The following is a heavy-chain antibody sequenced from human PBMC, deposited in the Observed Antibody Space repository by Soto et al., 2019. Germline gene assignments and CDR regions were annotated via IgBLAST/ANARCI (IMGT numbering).Heavy chain of an antibody. CDR1: GGSFSGYQ. J-gene: IGHJ6*03. D-gene: IGHD3-10*01. V-gene: IGHV4-34*01. CDR3: ATGLILWFGELSRRGGYYYYMDV. Sequence: QVQLQQWGAGLLKPSETLSLTCAVYGGSFSGYQWSWIRQTPGKGLEWIGGSNDSRDINYNPSLKSRVTIFVDSAKKQLSTMLSSVTAAGAAVYYWATGLILWFGELSRRGGYYYYMDVWGKGTRVTVSS. CDR2: SNDSRDI.